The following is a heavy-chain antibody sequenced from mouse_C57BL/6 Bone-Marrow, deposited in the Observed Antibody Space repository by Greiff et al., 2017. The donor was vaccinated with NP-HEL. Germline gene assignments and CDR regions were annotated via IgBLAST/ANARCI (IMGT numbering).Heavy chain of an antibody. V-gene: IGHV1-76*01. CDR3: ARAPSYDYAFDY. CDR1: GYTFTDYY. CDR2: IYPGSGNT. D-gene: IGHD2-4*01. Sequence: VKLQESGAELVRPGASVKLSCKASGYTFTDYYINWVKQRPGQGLEWIARIYPGSGNTYYNEKFKGKATLTAEKSSSTAYMQLSSLTSEDSAVYFCARAPSYDYAFDYWGQGTTLTVSS. J-gene: IGHJ2*01.